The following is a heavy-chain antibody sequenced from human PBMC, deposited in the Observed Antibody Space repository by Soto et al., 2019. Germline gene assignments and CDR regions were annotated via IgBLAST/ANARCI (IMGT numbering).Heavy chain of an antibody. CDR2: ISAYNGNT. CDR3: ARGPKCPSYDFWSGCTYYYGMDV. CDR1: GYTFTSYG. V-gene: IGHV1-18*01. Sequence: VASVKVSCKASGYTFTSYGISWVRQAPGQGLEWMGWISAYNGNTNYAQKLQGRVTMTTDTSTSTAYMELRSLRSDDTAVYYCARGPKCPSYDFWSGCTYYYGMDVWGQGTTVTV. D-gene: IGHD3-3*01. J-gene: IGHJ6*02.